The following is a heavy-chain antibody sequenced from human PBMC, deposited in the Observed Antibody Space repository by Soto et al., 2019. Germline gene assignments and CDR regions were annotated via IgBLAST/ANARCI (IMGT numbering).Heavy chain of an antibody. CDR2: IKSKTDGGTT. D-gene: IGHD3-10*01. CDR3: TTDPTLSITMVPWFDP. V-gene: IGHV3-15*07. J-gene: IGHJ5*02. CDR1: GFTFSNAW. Sequence: GGSLRLSCAASGFTFSNAWMNWVRQAPGKGLEWVGRIKSKTDGGTTDYAAPVKGRFTISRDDSKNTLYLQMNSLKTEDTAVYYCTTDPTLSITMVPWFDPWGQGTLVTVSS.